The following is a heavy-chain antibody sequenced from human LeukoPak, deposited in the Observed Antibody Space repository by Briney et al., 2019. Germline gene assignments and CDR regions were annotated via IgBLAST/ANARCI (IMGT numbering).Heavy chain of an antibody. D-gene: IGHD5-12*01. CDR3: TRGASGYGNFDY. V-gene: IGHV3-74*01. Sequence: GGSLRLSCAASGFSVGGYWMHWVRQGPGMGLVWVSRINSDGSSISYADSVKGRFSISRDNAKNTLYLQMNSLRAGDTAVYYCTRGASGYGNFDYWGQGTLVTVSS. J-gene: IGHJ4*02. CDR2: INSDGSSI. CDR1: GFSVGGYW.